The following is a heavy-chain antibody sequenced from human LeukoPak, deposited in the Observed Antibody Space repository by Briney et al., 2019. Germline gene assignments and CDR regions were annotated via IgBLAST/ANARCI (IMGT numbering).Heavy chain of an antibody. CDR3: ARDWALYDSSGYDYFDY. Sequence: ASVKVSCKASGYTFTSYYMHWVRQAPGQGLEWMGIINPSGGSTSYAQKFQGRVTMTRDTSTSTVYMGLSSLRSEDTAVYYCARDWALYDSSGYDYFDYWGQGTLVTVSS. CDR1: GYTFTSYY. CDR2: INPSGGST. J-gene: IGHJ4*02. D-gene: IGHD3-22*01. V-gene: IGHV1-46*01.